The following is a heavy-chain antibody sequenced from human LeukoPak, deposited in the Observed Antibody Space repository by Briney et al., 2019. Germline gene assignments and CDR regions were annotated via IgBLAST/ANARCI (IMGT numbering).Heavy chain of an antibody. Sequence: PGGSLRPSCAASGFTFSSYEMNWVRQAPGKGLEWVSYISSSGSTIYYADSVKGRFTTARDNAKNSLYLQMNSLRAEDAAVYYCVTLGSSRDYWGQGTLVTVSS. V-gene: IGHV3-48*03. CDR1: GFTFSSYE. CDR3: VTLGSSRDY. J-gene: IGHJ4*02. D-gene: IGHD1-26*01. CDR2: ISSSGSTI.